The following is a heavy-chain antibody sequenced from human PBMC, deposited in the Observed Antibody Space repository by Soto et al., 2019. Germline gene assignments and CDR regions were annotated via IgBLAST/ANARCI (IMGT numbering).Heavy chain of an antibody. CDR2: IYNIGST. Sequence: PSETLSLSCTVSGGSISGYYWSWLRQPPGKGLEWIGYIYNIGSTNYNPSLRSRVTMSIDTSQEQFSLKLSSVAAADTAVYYCARGQGYYYGSGSYQNLFDPWGQRSLDTGAS. J-gene: IGHJ5*02. CDR1: GGSISGYY. V-gene: IGHV4-59*12. D-gene: IGHD3-10*01. CDR3: ARGQGYYYGSGSYQNLFDP.